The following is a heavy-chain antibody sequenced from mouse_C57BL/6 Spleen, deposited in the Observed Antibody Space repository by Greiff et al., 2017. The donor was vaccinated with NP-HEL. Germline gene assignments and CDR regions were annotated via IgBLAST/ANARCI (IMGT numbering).Heavy chain of an antibody. CDR3: ASGGSYGNYGGY. CDR2: IYPGSGNT. D-gene: IGHD2-1*01. J-gene: IGHJ4*01. V-gene: IGHV1-76*01. CDR1: GYTFTDYY. Sequence: QVHVKQSGAELVRPGASVKLSCKASGYTFTDYYINWVKQRPGQGLEWIARIYPGSGNTYYNEKFKGKATLTAEKSSSTAYMQLSSLTSEDSAVYFCASGGSYGNYGGYWGQGTSVTVSS.